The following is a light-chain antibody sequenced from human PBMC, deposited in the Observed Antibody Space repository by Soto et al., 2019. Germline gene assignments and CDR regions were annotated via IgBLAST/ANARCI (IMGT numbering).Light chain of an antibody. Sequence: EMVSTQPPGTLSLSPGERATHSCSASQSVSSTYLAWYQQKPGQAPRLLIYDASNRATGIPARFTGSGSGTDFTLTISSLEPEDFAVYYCQQYGSSPRITFGQGTRLEIK. CDR1: QSVSSTY. V-gene: IGKV3-20*01. CDR3: QQYGSSPRIT. J-gene: IGKJ5*01. CDR2: DAS.